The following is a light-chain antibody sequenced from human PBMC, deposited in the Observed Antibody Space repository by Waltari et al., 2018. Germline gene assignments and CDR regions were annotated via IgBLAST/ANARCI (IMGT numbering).Light chain of an antibody. V-gene: IGLV3-21*04. CDR1: NIGSRS. Sequence: STALTQPPSVSVAPGETDRITCGGDNIGSRSVHWYQRKPGQAPVLVIYFDSGRPSGIPERFSGSNSGNTATLTITRVEAGDEADYFCQVWDTSSNHPYVFGTGTKVTVL. CDR2: FDS. CDR3: QVWDTSSNHPYV. J-gene: IGLJ1*01.